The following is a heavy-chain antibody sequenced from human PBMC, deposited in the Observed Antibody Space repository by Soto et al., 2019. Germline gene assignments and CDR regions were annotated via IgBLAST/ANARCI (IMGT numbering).Heavy chain of an antibody. CDR2: IIPILGIA. CDR3: ARDYYGSGTFDP. CDR1: GGTFSSYT. V-gene: IGHV1-69*02. D-gene: IGHD3-10*01. Sequence: QVQLVQSEAEVKKPGSSVKVSCKASGGTFSSYTISWVRQAPGQGLEWMGRIIPILGIANYAQKFQGRVTITADKSTSTAYMELSSLRSEDTAVYYCARDYYGSGTFDPWGQGTLVTVSS. J-gene: IGHJ5*02.